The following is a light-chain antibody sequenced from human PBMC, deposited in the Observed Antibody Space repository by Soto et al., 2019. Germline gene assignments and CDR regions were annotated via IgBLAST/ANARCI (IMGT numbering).Light chain of an antibody. CDR1: SSNIGTNT. CDR3: AAWDDRLNGYV. V-gene: IGLV1-44*01. J-gene: IGLJ1*01. Sequence: QSVLTQPPSASGTPGQRVTISCSGSSSNIGTNTVNWYQHLPRTAPKLLIFSYNQRPSGVPDRFSGSKSGASASLAISGLQPEDEADYYCAAWDDRLNGYVFGNGTKVTV. CDR2: SYN.